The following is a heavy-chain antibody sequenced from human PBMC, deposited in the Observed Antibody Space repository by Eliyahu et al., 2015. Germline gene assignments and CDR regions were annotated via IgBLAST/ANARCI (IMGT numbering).Heavy chain of an antibody. CDR3: ARFYYDGSGFPYNWFDP. J-gene: IGHJ5*02. V-gene: IGHV4-34*02. CDR1: GGSFXGYY. CDR2: IXLSGRT. D-gene: IGHD3-22*01. Sequence: QVQLQQWGAGLLEPSETLSLTCXVXGGSFXGYYWTWVRQPPGKGLEXXGEIXLSGRTNHXPSLKSRVTISVDTSKNQFSLTLTSVTAADTAVYYCARFYYDGSGFPYNWFDPWGQGTLVTVSS.